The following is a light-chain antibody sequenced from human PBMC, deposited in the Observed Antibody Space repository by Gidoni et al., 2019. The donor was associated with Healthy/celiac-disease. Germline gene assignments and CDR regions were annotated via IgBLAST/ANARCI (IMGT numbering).Light chain of an antibody. Sequence: EVVLTQSPGTLLLSPGERATLSCRASQRVSSSYLAWYQQKPGQAHRLLIYGASSRATGIPDRFSGSGSGTDFTLTISRLEPEDFAVYYCQQYGSSPPELTFGGGTKVEIK. CDR3: QQYGSSPPELT. CDR1: QRVSSSY. J-gene: IGKJ4*01. V-gene: IGKV3-20*01. CDR2: GAS.